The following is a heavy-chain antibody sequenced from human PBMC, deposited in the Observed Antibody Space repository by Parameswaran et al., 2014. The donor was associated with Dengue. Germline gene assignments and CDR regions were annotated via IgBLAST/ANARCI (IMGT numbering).Heavy chain of an antibody. CDR3: ARGVGEYSYGYSFDP. Sequence: WIRQPPGKGLEWIGYIYYSGSTNYNPSLKSRVTISVDTSKNQFSLKLSSVTAADTAVYYCARGVGEYSYGYSFDPWGQGTLVTVSS. D-gene: IGHD5-18*01. J-gene: IGHJ5*02. CDR2: IYYSGST. V-gene: IGHV4-59*01.